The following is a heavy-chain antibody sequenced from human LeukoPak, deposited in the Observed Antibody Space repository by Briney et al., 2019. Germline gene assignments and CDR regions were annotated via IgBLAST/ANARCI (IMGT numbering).Heavy chain of an antibody. D-gene: IGHD6-19*01. Sequence: GGSLRLSCAASGFTFNSYAMYWVRQAPGKGLEWVSGIVGSGGSTYYAESVRGRFTISRDNSKNTVYMQMNSLRDEDTAVYYCAKTTIGYSSGRFPGWPVDYWGQGTLVTVSS. J-gene: IGHJ4*02. CDR2: IVGSGGST. V-gene: IGHV3-23*01. CDR3: AKTTIGYSSGRFPGWPVDY. CDR1: GFTFNSYA.